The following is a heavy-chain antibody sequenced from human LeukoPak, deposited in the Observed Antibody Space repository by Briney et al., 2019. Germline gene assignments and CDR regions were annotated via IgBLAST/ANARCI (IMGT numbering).Heavy chain of an antibody. Sequence: KPGESLKISCKGSGYSFTSYWIGWVRQMPGKGLEWVGIIYPGDSDTRYSPSFQGQVTISADKSISTAYLQWSSLKASDTAMYYCARLSAIAVAAEYYFDYWGQGTLVTVSS. CDR2: IYPGDSDT. D-gene: IGHD6-19*01. CDR1: GYSFTSYW. J-gene: IGHJ4*02. CDR3: ARLSAIAVAAEYYFDY. V-gene: IGHV5-51*03.